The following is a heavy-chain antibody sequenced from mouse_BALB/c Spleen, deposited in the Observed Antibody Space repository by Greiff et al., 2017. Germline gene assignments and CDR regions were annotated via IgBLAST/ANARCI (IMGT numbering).Heavy chain of an antibody. CDR2: IWAGGST. V-gene: IGHV2-9*02. J-gene: IGHJ1*01. CDR1: GFSLTSYG. CDR3: ARGVRPYFDV. D-gene: IGHD2-14*01. Sequence: QVQLKESGPGLVAPSQSLSITCTVSGFSLTSYGVHWVRQPPGKGLEWLGVIWAGGSTNYNSALMSRLSISKDNSKSQVFLKVNSLQTDDTAMYYCARGVRPYFDVWGAGTTVIVSS.